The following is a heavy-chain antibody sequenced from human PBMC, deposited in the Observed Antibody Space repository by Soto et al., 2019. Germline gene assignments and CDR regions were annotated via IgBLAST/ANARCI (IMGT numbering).Heavy chain of an antibody. CDR2: IYHSGST. J-gene: IGHJ4*02. D-gene: IGHD3-22*01. Sequence: SETLSLTCAVSGGSISTTNWWTWVRQPPGKGLEWIGEIYHSGSTNYNPSLESRFTISVDKSNNQFSLKLTSVTAADTAVYYCASKYYYGSSGSGDYWGQGTLVTVSS. V-gene: IGHV4-4*02. CDR1: GGSISTTNW. CDR3: ASKYYYGSSGSGDY.